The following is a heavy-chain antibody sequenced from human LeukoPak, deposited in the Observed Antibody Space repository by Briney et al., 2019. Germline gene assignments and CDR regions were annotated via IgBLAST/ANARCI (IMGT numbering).Heavy chain of an antibody. CDR3: TSDPGSSLYFFYGRYPDY. J-gene: IGHJ4*02. CDR2: IKSKTDGGAT. V-gene: IGHV3-15*01. D-gene: IGHD3-16*01. CDR1: RFTLSNAR. Sequence: GGSLRLSRAASRFTLSNARMNGVRQPPCRERAGVGRIKSKTDGGATDYGAHVKGRFTISSNDSKNTLYLKMNILKTEDTAVYYCTSDPGSSLYFFYGRYPDYWGQGTLVTVSS.